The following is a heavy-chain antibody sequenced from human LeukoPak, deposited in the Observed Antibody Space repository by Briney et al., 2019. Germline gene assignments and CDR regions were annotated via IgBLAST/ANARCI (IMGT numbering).Heavy chain of an antibody. V-gene: IGHV3-48*01. CDR1: GFTFSDYS. Sequence: RPGGSLRLSCEASGFTFSDYSMNWVRQAPGEGLEWLSYITSTSDTIYYADSVKGRFTSSRDNAKNSVYLQMNSLRAGDTAVYYCARSSGYPFFDYWGQGTLVTVSS. CDR3: ARSSGYPFFDY. CDR2: ITSTSDTI. D-gene: IGHD3-22*01. J-gene: IGHJ4*02.